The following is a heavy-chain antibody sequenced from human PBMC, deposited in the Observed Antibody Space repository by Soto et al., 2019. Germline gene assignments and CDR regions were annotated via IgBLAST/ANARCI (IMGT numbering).Heavy chain of an antibody. J-gene: IGHJ6*04. CDR2: IIPILGIA. CDR3: ARGGGLFYFGGFCRPRGLFDL. V-gene: IGHV1-69*02. D-gene: IGHD3-16*01. Sequence: GASVKVSCKASGGTFSSYTISWVRQAPGQGLEWMGRIIPILGIANYAQKFQGRVTITADKSTSTAYMELSSLRSEDTAVYYCARGGGLFYFGGFCRPRGLFDLGAKGTRAPVPS. CDR1: GGTFSSYT.